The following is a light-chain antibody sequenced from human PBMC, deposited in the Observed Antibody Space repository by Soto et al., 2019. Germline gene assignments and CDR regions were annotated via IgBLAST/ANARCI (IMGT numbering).Light chain of an antibody. CDR2: EVS. J-gene: IGLJ1*01. CDR1: NSDVGGYNS. V-gene: IGLV2-14*01. CDR3: GSDTSSSTYV. Sequence: QSVLTQPASVSGSPGQSITISCTGTNSDVGGYNSVSWYQQHPGNAPKLMIYEVSNRPSGVSDRFSGSKSGNTASLTISGLQAEDEADYYGGSDTSSSTYVFGTGTKLTVL.